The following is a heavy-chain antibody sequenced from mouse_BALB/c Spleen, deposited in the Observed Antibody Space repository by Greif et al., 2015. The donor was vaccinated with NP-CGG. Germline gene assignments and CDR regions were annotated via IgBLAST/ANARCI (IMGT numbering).Heavy chain of an antibody. CDR3: ARYYGNPYYAMDY. J-gene: IGHJ4*01. V-gene: IGHV1S130*01. D-gene: IGHD2-1*01. CDR1: GYTFTSSW. CDR2: IHPNSGNT. Sequence: QVQLQQSGSVLVRPGASVKLSCKASGYTFTSSWMHWAKQRPGQGLEWIGEIHPNSGNTNYNEKFKGKATLTVDTSSSTAYVDLSSLTSEDSAVYYCARYYGNPYYAMDYWGQGTSVTVSP.